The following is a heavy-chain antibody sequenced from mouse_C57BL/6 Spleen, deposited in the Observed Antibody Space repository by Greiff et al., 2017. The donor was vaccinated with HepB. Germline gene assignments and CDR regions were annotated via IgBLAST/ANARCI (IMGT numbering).Heavy chain of an antibody. V-gene: IGHV5-15*01. D-gene: IGHD1-1*01. CDR2: ISNLAYSI. CDR1: GFTFSDYG. Sequence: VKLMESGGGLVQPGGSLKLSCAASGFTFSDYGMAWVRQAPRKGPEWVAFISNLAYSIYYADTVTGRFTISRENAKNTLYLEMSSLRSEDTAMYYCARHDGSSYWYFDVWGTGTTVTVSS. CDR3: ARHDGSSYWYFDV. J-gene: IGHJ1*03.